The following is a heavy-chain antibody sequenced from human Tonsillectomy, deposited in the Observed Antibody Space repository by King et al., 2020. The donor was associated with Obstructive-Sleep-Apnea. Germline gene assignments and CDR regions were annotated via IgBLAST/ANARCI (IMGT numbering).Heavy chain of an antibody. V-gene: IGHV1-2*02. CDR2: INPNSGGT. D-gene: IGHD3-10*01. CDR3: ARETYSGSGSSYIPTHSSGYYGMDV. Sequence: QLVQSGAEVKKPGASVKVSCKASGYTFTGYYMHWVRQAPGQGLEWMGWINPNSGGTNYAQKFQGRVTMTRDTSISTAYMELSRLRSDDTAVYYCARETYSGSGSSYIPTHSSGYYGMDVWGQGTTVTVSS. J-gene: IGHJ6*02. CDR1: GYTFTGYY.